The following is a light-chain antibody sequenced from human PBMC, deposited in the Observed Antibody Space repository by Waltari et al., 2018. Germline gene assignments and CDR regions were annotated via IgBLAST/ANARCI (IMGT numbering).Light chain of an antibody. CDR1: QSLSSNY. CDR2: AAS. Sequence: EIVLTQSPGTLSLSPGESATLSCRASQSLSSNYVAWYQQKPGQPPRLLISAASRRATGIPDRFSGSGSGTDFTLTIRRLEPGDFAVYCCQHHGSSPPFGGGTKVEI. V-gene: IGKV3-20*01. CDR3: QHHGSSPP. J-gene: IGKJ4*01.